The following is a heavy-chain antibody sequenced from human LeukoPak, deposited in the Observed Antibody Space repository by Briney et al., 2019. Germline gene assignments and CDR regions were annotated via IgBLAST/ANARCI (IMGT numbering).Heavy chain of an antibody. CDR1: GYTFTGYY. Sequence: ASVKVSCRSSGYTFTGYYLHWVRQAPGQGLEWMGWIIPNSGGTNYAQKFQGRVTMTRDTSISTAYMDLSRLRSDDTAVYYCARMDCGGDCYIKDYWGQGTLVTVSS. J-gene: IGHJ4*02. CDR3: ARMDCGGDCYIKDY. V-gene: IGHV1-2*02. CDR2: IIPNSGGT. D-gene: IGHD2-21*02.